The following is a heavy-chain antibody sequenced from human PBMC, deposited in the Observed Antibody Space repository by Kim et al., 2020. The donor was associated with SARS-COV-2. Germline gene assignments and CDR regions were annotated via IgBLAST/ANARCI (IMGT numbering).Heavy chain of an antibody. D-gene: IGHD2-2*01. CDR3: AKRATSCPRARCPDYYYYGMDV. V-gene: IGHV3-23*01. CDR1: GFTFSSYA. J-gene: IGHJ6*02. CDR2: ISGSGGST. Sequence: GGSLRLSCAASGFTFSSYAMSWVRQAPGKGLEWVSAISGSGGSTYYADSVKGRFTISRDNSKNTLYLQMNSLRAEDTAVYYCAKRATSCPRARCPDYYYYGMDVWGQGTTVTVSS.